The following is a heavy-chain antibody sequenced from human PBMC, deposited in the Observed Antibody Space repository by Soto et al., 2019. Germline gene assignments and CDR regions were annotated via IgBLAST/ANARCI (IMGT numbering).Heavy chain of an antibody. D-gene: IGHD4-4*01. CDR1: GYTFTSYG. CDR2: IIPIHGIA. CDR3: ASGDYSNGFDY. V-gene: IGHV1-69*04. J-gene: IGHJ4*02. Sequence: SVKVSCKASGYTFTSYGISWVRQAPGQGLEWMGRIIPIHGIANYAQKFQGRVTITADKSTSTAYMELSSLRSEDTAVYYCASGDYSNGFDYWGQGTLVTVSS.